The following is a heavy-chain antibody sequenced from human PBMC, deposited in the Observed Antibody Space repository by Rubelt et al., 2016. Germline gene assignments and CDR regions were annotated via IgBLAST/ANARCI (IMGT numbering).Heavy chain of an antibody. CDR1: GFTFSNAW. CDR2: IKSKTDGGTT. D-gene: IGHD3-3*01. J-gene: IGHJ4*02. Sequence: EVQLVESGGGLVKPGGSLRLSCAASGFTFSNAWMSWVRQAPGKGLEWVGRIKSKTDGGTTDYAAPVKGRFTISRDDSKNTLYLQMNSLKTEDTAVYYCTTDQYYDFWSGYYGVYFDYWGQGTLVTVSS. CDR3: TTDQYYDFWSGYYGVYFDY. V-gene: IGHV3-15*01.